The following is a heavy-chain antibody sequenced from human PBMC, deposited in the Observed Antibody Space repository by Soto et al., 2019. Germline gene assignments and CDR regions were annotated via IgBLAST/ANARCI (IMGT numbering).Heavy chain of an antibody. CDR2: ISSSGGST. V-gene: IGHV3-23*01. D-gene: IGHD5-18*01. Sequence: LRLSCAASGFTFSSYAMSWVRQAPGKGLEWVSAISSSGGSTYYADSVKGRFTISRDNSKNTLYLQMNSLRAEDTAVYYCAKGKGYSYGSYAFDIWGQGTMVTVSS. CDR1: GFTFSSYA. CDR3: AKGKGYSYGSYAFDI. J-gene: IGHJ3*02.